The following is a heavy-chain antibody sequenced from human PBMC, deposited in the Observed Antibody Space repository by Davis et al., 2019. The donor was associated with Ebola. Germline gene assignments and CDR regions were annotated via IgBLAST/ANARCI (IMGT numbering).Heavy chain of an antibody. CDR1: GFTVSSNY. V-gene: IGHV3-66*01. CDR3: ARDKAVPAARSGHHYYYYMDV. CDR2: IYSGGST. D-gene: IGHD2-2*01. Sequence: GESLKISCAASGFTVSSNYMSWVRQAPGKGLEWVSVIYSGGSTYYADSVKGRFTISRDNSKNSLYLQMNSLRAEDTAVYYCARDKAVPAARSGHHYYYYMDVWGKGTTVTVSS. J-gene: IGHJ6*03.